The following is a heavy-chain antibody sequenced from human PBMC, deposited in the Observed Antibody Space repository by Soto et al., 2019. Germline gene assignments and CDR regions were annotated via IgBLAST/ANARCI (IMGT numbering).Heavy chain of an antibody. Sequence: GGSLRLSCAASGFALSSYWMHWVRQAPGKGLVWVSRIGSDGSGTTYADSVKGRFTISRDNSKNTLYLQMNSLRAEDTAVYYCAAFSGSYYKSWGQRTLVTVSS. CDR1: GFALSSYW. J-gene: IGHJ5*02. D-gene: IGHD3-10*01. V-gene: IGHV3-74*01. CDR2: IGSDGSGT. CDR3: AAFSGSYYKS.